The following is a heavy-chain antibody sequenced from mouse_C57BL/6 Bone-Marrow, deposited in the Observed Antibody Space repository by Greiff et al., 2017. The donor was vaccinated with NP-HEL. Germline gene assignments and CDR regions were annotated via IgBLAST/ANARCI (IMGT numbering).Heavy chain of an antibody. J-gene: IGHJ3*01. V-gene: IGHV5-16*01. Sequence: EVKLLESEGGLVQPGSSMKLSCTASGFTFSDYYMAWVRQVPEKGLEWVANINYDGSSTYYLDSLKSRFIISRDNAKNILYMQVSSLKSEDTETYDCARGGCGYDGAWFAYWGQGTLVTVSA. CDR3: ARGGCGYDGAWFAY. CDR1: GFTFSDYY. CDR2: INYDGSST. D-gene: IGHD2-2*01.